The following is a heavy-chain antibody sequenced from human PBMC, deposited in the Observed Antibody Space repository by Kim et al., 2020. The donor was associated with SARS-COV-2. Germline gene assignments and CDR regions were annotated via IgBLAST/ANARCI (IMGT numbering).Heavy chain of an antibody. V-gene: IGHV3-48*04. CDR2: ISSSSSTI. Sequence: GGSLRLSCAASGFTFSSYSMNWVRQAPGKGLEWVSYISSSSSTIYYADSVKGRFTISRDNAKNSLYLQMNSLRAEDTAVYYCARDYYDSSGYGPDYWGQGTLVTVSS. CDR3: ARDYYDSSGYGPDY. J-gene: IGHJ4*02. CDR1: GFTFSSYS. D-gene: IGHD3-22*01.